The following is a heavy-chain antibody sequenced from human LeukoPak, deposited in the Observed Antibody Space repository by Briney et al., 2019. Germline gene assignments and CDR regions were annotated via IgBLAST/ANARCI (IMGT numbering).Heavy chain of an antibody. D-gene: IGHD5-24*01. CDR3: ARVPVEMATKVEDADDAFDI. J-gene: IGHJ3*02. Sequence: GASVKVSCKASGYTFTSYDINWVRQATGQGLEWMGIINPSGGSTSYAQKFQGRVTMTRDTSTSTVYMELSSLRSEDTAVYYCARVPVEMATKVEDADDAFDIWGQGTMVTVSS. CDR2: INPSGGST. CDR1: GYTFTSYD. V-gene: IGHV1-46*01.